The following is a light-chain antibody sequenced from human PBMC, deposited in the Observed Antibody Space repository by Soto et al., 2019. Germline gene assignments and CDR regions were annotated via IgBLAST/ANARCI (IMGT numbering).Light chain of an antibody. J-gene: IGLJ1*01. CDR1: SSDVGDYNY. V-gene: IGLV2-14*01. CDR2: EVS. Sequence: QSALTQPASVSGSPGQSITISCTGTSSDVGDYNYVSWYQQHPGKAPKLMIYEVSNRPSGVSNCFSGSKSGNTASLTISGLQPEDEADYYCSSYSSSSTLYVFGTGTKVTVL. CDR3: SSYSSSSTLYV.